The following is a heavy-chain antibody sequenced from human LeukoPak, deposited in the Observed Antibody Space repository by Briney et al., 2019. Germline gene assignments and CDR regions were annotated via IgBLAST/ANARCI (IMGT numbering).Heavy chain of an antibody. CDR2: FDPEDGET. V-gene: IGHV1-24*01. D-gene: IGHD3-3*01. CDR3: ATGAGYYDFWSGPN. Sequence: ASVKVSCKVSGYTLTELSMHWVRQAPGKGLEWMGGFDPEDGETIYAQKFQGRVTMTEDTSTDTAYMELSSLRSEDTAVYYCATGAGYYDFWSGPNWGQGTLVTVSS. CDR1: GYTLTELS. J-gene: IGHJ4*02.